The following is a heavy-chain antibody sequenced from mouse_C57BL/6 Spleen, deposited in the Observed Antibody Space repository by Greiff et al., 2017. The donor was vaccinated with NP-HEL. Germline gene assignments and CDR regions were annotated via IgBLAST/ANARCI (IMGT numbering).Heavy chain of an antibody. Sequence: QVQLQQPGAELVKPGASVKISCTASGYTFTSYWITWVHQTPGQGLEWIGDIYPGSGSTYYTEKFKSKATVTVDTSSSTAYMQLSSLTSEDSAGYYCAGGDGNYFDYWGQGTTLTVSS. J-gene: IGHJ2*01. D-gene: IGHD2-1*01. CDR3: AGGDGNYFDY. CDR2: IYPGSGST. V-gene: IGHV1-55*01. CDR1: GYTFTSYW.